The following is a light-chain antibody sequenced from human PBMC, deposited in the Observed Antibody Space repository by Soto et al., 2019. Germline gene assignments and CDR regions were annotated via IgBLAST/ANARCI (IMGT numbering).Light chain of an antibody. Sequence: DIQMTQSPSSQSASVGDRVTITCRASQSIRTHLNWYQQKPGKAPKVLIYGASSLQSGVPSRFSGSGSATDFTLTISSLQPEDFATYYCQQSSTTPYTFGQGTKVDIK. J-gene: IGKJ2*01. V-gene: IGKV1-39*01. CDR1: QSIRTH. CDR2: GAS. CDR3: QQSSTTPYT.